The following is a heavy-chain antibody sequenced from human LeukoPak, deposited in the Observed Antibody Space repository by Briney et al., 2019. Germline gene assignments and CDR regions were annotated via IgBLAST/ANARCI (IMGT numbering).Heavy chain of an antibody. V-gene: IGHV4-34*01. Sequence: SETLSLTCTVSGGSISNYYWNWIRQPPGKGLEWIGEINHSGSTNYNPSLKSRVTISVDTSKNQFSLKLSSVTAADTAVYYCARRGGDYDILTGYYKIYYYYYMDVWGKGTTVTISS. J-gene: IGHJ6*03. CDR1: GGSISNYY. CDR2: INHSGST. CDR3: ARRGGDYDILTGYYKIYYYYYMDV. D-gene: IGHD3-9*01.